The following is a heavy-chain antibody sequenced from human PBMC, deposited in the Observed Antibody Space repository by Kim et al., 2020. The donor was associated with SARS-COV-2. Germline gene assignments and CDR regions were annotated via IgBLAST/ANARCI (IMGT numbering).Heavy chain of an antibody. J-gene: IGHJ6*02. D-gene: IGHD3-16*02. V-gene: IGHV4-34*01. CDR1: GGSFSGYY. CDR2: INHSGST. Sequence: SETLSLTCAVYGGSFSGYYWSWIRQPPGKGLEWIAEINHSGSTNYNPSLKSRVTISVDTSKNQFSLKLSSVTAADTAVYYCATQTDYDYVWGSYRADYYYYGMDVWGQGTTVTVSS. CDR3: ATQTDYDYVWGSYRADYYYYGMDV.